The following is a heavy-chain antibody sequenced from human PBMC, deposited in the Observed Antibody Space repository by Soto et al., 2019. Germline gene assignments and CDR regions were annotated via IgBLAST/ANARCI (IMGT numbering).Heavy chain of an antibody. J-gene: IGHJ6*02. CDR1: GDTVYSFG. Sequence: QVQLVQSEAEVKKPGSSVKVSCKTSGDTVYSFGISWVRQAPGQGLQWMGGIIPVLEKADYAHNFQGRVTFTADESTSTAFMEVGSLRPEDTAVYYCATKVSIVWHPDDYYYRLDVWGQGTTLTVSS. CDR3: ATKVSIVWHPDDYYYRLDV. V-gene: IGHV1-69*01. CDR2: IIPVLEKA. D-gene: IGHD3-16*02.